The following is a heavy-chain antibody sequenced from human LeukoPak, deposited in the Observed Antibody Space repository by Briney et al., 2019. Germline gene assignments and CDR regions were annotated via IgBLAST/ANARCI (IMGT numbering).Heavy chain of an antibody. Sequence: SETLSLTCTVSGGSISSYYWSWIRQPPGKGLEWIGYIYYSGSTNYNPSLKSRVTISVDTSKNQFSLKLSSVTAADTAVYYCARDRRHYYYYYMDVWGKGTTVTISS. J-gene: IGHJ6*03. CDR2: IYYSGST. CDR3: ARDRRHYYYYYMDV. CDR1: GGSISSYY. V-gene: IGHV4-59*01.